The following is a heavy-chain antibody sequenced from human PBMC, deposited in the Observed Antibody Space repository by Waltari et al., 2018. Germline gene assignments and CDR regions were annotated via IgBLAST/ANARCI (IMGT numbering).Heavy chain of an antibody. J-gene: IGHJ4*02. V-gene: IGHV4-59*08. D-gene: IGHD2-15*01. CDR3: ARLYCSGGSCSYDY. Sequence: QVQLQESGPGLVKPSETLSLTCTVSGGSISSYYWSWIRQPPGTGLEWIGYIYYSGATNHNPSLKSRVTISVDTSKNQFSLKLSSVTAADTAVYYCARLYCSGGSCSYDYWGQGTLVTVSS. CDR2: IYYSGAT. CDR1: GGSISSYY.